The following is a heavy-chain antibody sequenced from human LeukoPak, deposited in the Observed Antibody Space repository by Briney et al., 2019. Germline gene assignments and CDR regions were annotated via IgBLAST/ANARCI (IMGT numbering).Heavy chain of an antibody. D-gene: IGHD3-10*01. J-gene: IGHJ5*02. V-gene: IGHV1-2*02. Sequence: ASVKVSCKASGHTFTNYGITWVRQAPGQGLEWMGWINPNSGGTKYAQKFQGRVTMTRDTSITTAYMELSRLRSDDTAVYYCARGGGFSSYGSGTYRWSDQNWFDPWGQGTLVTVSS. CDR3: ARGGGFSSYGSGTYRWSDQNWFDP. CDR2: INPNSGGT. CDR1: GHTFTNYG.